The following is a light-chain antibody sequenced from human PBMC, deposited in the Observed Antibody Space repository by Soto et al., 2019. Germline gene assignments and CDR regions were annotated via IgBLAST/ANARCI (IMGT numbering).Light chain of an antibody. CDR3: QQSYSTPQT. CDR1: QSISSY. CDR2: AAS. V-gene: IGKV1-39*01. J-gene: IGKJ1*01. Sequence: DIQMTQSPSSLSASVGDRVTITCRASQSISSYLNWYQQKPGKAPKLLIYAASSLQSGVPSRCSGSGSGTDFTLNISSLQPEDFATYYCQQSYSTPQTFGQGTKVEIK.